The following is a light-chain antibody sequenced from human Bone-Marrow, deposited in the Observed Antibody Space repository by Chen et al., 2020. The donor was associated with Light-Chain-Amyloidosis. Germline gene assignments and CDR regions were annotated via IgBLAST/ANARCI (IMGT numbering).Light chain of an antibody. CDR1: SGSIATNY. J-gene: IGLJ3*02. Sequence: NFMLTQPHSVSESPGKTVIISCTRSSGSIATNYVQWYQQRPVSSPTTVVYEDDQRPSVFPDRFSGCIDRSANSASLTVFELKTEDEADLYCWSCHGRSQGVFGGGTKLTGL. CDR3: WSCHGRSQGV. CDR2: EDD. V-gene: IGLV6-57*01.